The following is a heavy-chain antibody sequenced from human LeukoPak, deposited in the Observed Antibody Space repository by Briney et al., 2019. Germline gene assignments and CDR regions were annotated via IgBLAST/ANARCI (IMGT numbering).Heavy chain of an antibody. CDR2: IYYSGST. V-gene: IGHV4-59*08. CDR3: ARHHTAETGCFDY. D-gene: IGHD4-23*01. Sequence: SETLSLTCTVSGGSISNYYWSWIRQPPGKGLEWIGYIYYSGSTSYNPSLKSRVTISVDTSKNQFSLKLSSVTAADTAVYSCARHHTAETGCFDYWGQGTLVTVSS. J-gene: IGHJ4*02. CDR1: GGSISNYY.